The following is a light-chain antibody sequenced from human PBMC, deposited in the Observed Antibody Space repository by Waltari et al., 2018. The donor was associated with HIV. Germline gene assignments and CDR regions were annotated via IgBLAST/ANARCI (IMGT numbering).Light chain of an antibody. CDR1: QSLSNTSNNKTC. CDR3: HHYLSIPYA. V-gene: IGKV4-1*01. Sequence: DVVLTQSPESLALTVGERATINCVSSQSLSNTSNNKTCFSWYQLKPGQPPRLLFYGASVRESGVPDRFRASGSGTDFTLTITSLQPEDVALYFCHHYLSIPYAFGQGT. CDR2: GAS. J-gene: IGKJ2*01.